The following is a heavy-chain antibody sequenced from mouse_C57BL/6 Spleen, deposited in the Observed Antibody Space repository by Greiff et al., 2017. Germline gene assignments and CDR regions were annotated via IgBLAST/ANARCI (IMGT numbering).Heavy chain of an antibody. J-gene: IGHJ4*01. V-gene: IGHV1-19*01. Sequence: EVKLMESGPVLVKPGASVKMSCKASGYTFTDYYMNWVKQSHGKSLEWIGVINPYNGGTSYNQKFKGKDTLTVDKSSSTAYMELNSLTSEDSAVXYCAGHYYGSSYPELMDYWGQGTSVTVSS. CDR3: AGHYYGSSYPELMDY. D-gene: IGHD1-1*01. CDR1: GYTFTDYY. CDR2: INPYNGGT.